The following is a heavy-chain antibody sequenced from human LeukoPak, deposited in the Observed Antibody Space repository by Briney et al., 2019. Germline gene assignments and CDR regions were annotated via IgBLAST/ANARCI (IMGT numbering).Heavy chain of an antibody. CDR1: GGSFSGYY. Sequence: SETLSLTCAVYGGSFSGYYWSWIRQPPGKGLEWIGEINHSGSTNYNPSLKSRVTISVETSKHQFSLKLSSVTAADTAVYYCARGRGDDSSGFYPYYFDYWGQGTLVTVSS. CDR3: ARGRGDDSSGFYPYYFDY. D-gene: IGHD3-22*01. V-gene: IGHV4-34*01. J-gene: IGHJ4*02. CDR2: INHSGST.